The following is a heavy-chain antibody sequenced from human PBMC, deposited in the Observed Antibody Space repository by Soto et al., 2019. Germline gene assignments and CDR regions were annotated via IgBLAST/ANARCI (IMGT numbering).Heavy chain of an antibody. J-gene: IGHJ4*02. CDR1: GFSLSTSGVG. V-gene: IGHV2-5*02. Sequence: QITLKESGPTLVKPTQTLTLTCTFSGFSLSTSGVGVGWIRQPPGKALEWLALSYWDDNKLYSPSLKSRLTQLLPLVCWDHTQLYSPSLTSRPATTKDTSKTRVVLTLTNLDPVDTATYYCAHRRGFGELLNWGRGTLVTVSS. CDR3: TSKTRVVLTLTNLDPVDTATYYCAHRRGFGELLN. CDR2: SYWDDNK. D-gene: IGHD2-15*01.